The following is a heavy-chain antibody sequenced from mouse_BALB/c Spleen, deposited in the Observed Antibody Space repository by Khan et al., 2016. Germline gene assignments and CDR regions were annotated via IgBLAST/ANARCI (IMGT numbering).Heavy chain of an antibody. Sequence: EVQLVESGGGLVQPKGSLKLSCAASGFNFNTYAMNWVRQAPGKGLEWVARISSKSNNYATYYADSVKDRFTIYRDDSQSMLYLQMNNLKTEDTAVYYCVSYGCGAMDYWGQGTSVTVSS. V-gene: IGHV10-1*02. D-gene: IGHD2-2*01. J-gene: IGHJ4*01. CDR1: GFNFNTYA. CDR3: VSYGCGAMDY. CDR2: ISSKSNNYAT.